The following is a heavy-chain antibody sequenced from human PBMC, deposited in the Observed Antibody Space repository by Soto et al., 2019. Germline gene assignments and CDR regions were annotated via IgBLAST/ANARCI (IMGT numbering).Heavy chain of an antibody. J-gene: IGHJ4*02. Sequence: QVQLVESGGGVVQPGRSLRLSCAASGFTFSSYAMHWVRQAPGKGLEWVAVISDDGSNKYYADSVKGRFTISRDNSKNPLYLQMNSMRAEETAVYYCARSKRDSFDYWGQGTLVTVSS. CDR2: ISDDGSNK. CDR1: GFTFSSYA. V-gene: IGHV3-30-3*01. CDR3: ARSKRDSFDY.